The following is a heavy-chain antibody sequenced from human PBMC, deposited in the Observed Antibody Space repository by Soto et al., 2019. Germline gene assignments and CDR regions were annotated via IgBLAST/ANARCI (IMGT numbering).Heavy chain of an antibody. CDR3: ARRAHMSRRGVTFSYYYYGMDV. CDR1: GDSFTSYW. CDR2: IDPIDSYT. D-gene: IGHD3-16*01. V-gene: IGHV5-10-1*01. J-gene: IGHJ6*02. Sequence: EVQLVQSGAEVKKPGESLRISCKGSGDSFTSYWISWVRQMPGKGLEWMGRIDPIDSYTNYSPSFQGHVTISADKSISTAYLQWSSPKASDTAMYYCARRAHMSRRGVTFSYYYYGMDVWGQGTTVTVSS.